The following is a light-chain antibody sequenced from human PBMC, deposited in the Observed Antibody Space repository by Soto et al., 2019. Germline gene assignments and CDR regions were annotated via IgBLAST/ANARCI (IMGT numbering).Light chain of an antibody. CDR1: QTFSDW. J-gene: IGKJ1*01. CDR3: QQYNSYPEA. V-gene: IGKV1-5*01. CDR2: DVS. Sequence: IQMTQSPSTLSASLGDRVTITWRASQTFSDWLAWYQQKPGEAPRLLISDVSHLESGVPSRFSGSVSGREGTITISSLKTDDCATYYCQQYNSYPEAFGQGTRVDIK.